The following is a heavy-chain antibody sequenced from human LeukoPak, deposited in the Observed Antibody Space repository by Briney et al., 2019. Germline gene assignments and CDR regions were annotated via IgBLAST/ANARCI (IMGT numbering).Heavy chain of an antibody. V-gene: IGHV3-21*01. CDR3: VRDFDTITTAFLVH. D-gene: IGHD1-1*01. J-gene: IGHJ4*02. Sequence: PGGSLRLSRAASGFTFRNYCMNWVRQAPGKGLEWVSSINTRTGHLYYADSVRGRFTISRDNARNSLYLQMDSLGAEDTAVYYCVRDFDTITTAFLVHWGQGTLVTVSS. CDR2: INTRTGHL. CDR1: GFTFRNYC.